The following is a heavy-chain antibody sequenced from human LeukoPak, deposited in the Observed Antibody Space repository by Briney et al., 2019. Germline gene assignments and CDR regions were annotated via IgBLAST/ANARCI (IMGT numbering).Heavy chain of an antibody. Sequence: GGSLRPSCAASGFMFSGYNMNWVRQAPGKGLEWVSSISSSSSYIYYADSVKGRFTISRDNAKNSLYLQMNSLRAEDTAVYYCAGIYYGSGSFDYWGRGTLVTVSS. CDR1: GFMFSGYN. CDR2: ISSSSSYI. CDR3: AGIYYGSGSFDY. D-gene: IGHD3-10*01. J-gene: IGHJ4*02. V-gene: IGHV3-21*01.